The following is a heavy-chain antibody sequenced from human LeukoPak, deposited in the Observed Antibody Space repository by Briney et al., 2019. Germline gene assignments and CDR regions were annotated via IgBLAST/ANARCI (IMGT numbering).Heavy chain of an antibody. V-gene: IGHV3-23*01. CDR1: GFTFSNFA. CDR2: ITNGGST. CDR3: AKRGDNGNFWSGYYDC. J-gene: IGHJ4*02. Sequence: GGSLRLSCAASGFTFSNFAMSWVRQAPGKGLEWVSAITNGGSTYYADSVKGRFTISRDNSKNTLYLQMNCLRAADTAVYYCAKRGDNGNFWSGYYDCWGQGTLVTVSS. D-gene: IGHD3-3*01.